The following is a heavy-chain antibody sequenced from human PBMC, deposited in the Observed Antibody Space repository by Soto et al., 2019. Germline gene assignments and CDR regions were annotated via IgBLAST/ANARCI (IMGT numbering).Heavy chain of an antibody. V-gene: IGHV4-39*01. D-gene: IGHD3-10*01. CDR3: ARPSCRSYYNCAGLGDI. J-gene: IGHJ3*02. Sequence: SETLSLTCTVSGGSISSSSYYWGWIRQPPGKGLEWIGSIYYSGSTYYNPSLKSRVTISVDTSKNQFSLKLSSVTAADTAVYYCARPSCRSYYNCAGLGDIWGQGTMVTVSS. CDR1: GGSISSSSYY. CDR2: IYYSGST.